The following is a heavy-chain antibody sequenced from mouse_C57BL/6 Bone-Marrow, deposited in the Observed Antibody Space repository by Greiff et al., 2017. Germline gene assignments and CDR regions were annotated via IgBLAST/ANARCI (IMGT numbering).Heavy chain of an antibody. CDR1: GFTFSSYG. J-gene: IGHJ3*01. D-gene: IGHD1-1*01. Sequence: EVKLVESGGDLVKPGGSLKLSCAASGFTFSSYGMSWVRQTPDKRLEWVATISSGGSYTYYPDSVKGRFTISRDNAKNTLYLQMGSLKSEDTAMYYCARPYGSSLAWFAYWGRGTLVTVSA. CDR2: ISSGGSYT. V-gene: IGHV5-6*01. CDR3: ARPYGSSLAWFAY.